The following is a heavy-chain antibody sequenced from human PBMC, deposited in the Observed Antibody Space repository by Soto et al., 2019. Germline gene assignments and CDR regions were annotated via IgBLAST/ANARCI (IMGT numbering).Heavy chain of an antibody. CDR3: ARARDSSSSGYYYYYMDV. CDR1: GGSISSSSYY. Sequence: PSETLSLTCTVSGGSISSSSYYWGWIRQPPGKGLEWIGSIYYNGSTYYNPSLKNRVTISVDTSKNQFSLKLSSVTAADTAVYYCARARDSSSSGYYYYYMDVWGKGTTVT. CDR2: IYYNGST. J-gene: IGHJ6*03. D-gene: IGHD6-6*01. V-gene: IGHV4-39*01.